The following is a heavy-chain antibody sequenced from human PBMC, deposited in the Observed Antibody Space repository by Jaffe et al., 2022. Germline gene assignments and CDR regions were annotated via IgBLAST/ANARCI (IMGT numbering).Heavy chain of an antibody. CDR1: GYTFTSYA. CDR3: ARDSSRDIVVVPAAELTLGWFDP. Sequence: QVQLVQSGAEVKKPGASVKVSCKASGYTFTSYAMHWVRQAPGQRLEWMGWINAGNGNTKYSQKFQGRVTITRDTSASTAYMELSSLRSEDTAVYYCARDSSRDIVVVPAAELTLGWFDPWGQGTLVTVSS. D-gene: IGHD2-2*01. CDR2: INAGNGNT. V-gene: IGHV1-3*01. J-gene: IGHJ5*02.